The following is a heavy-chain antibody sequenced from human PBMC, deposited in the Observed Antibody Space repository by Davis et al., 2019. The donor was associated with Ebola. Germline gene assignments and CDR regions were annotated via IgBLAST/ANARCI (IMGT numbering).Heavy chain of an antibody. J-gene: IGHJ4*02. V-gene: IGHV1-69*06. D-gene: IGHD4-17*01. CDR1: GYTFTGYY. CDR3: ARGTYGDSIFDY. Sequence: SVKVSCKASGYTFTGYYMHWVRQAPGQGLEWMGGIIPIFGTANYAQKFQGRVTITADKSTSTAYMELSSLRSEDTAVYYCARGTYGDSIFDYWGQGTLVTVSS. CDR2: IIPIFGTA.